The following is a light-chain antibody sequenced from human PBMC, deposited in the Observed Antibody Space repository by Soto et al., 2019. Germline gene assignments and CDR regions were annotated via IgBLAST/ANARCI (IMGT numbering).Light chain of an antibody. CDR3: GSITRSSTSV. Sequence: QSVLTQPPSVSGAPGHRVTISCNGSYSNIGEGYEVHWYQQLPGTAPKLIIYDVTKRPSGVSNRFSGSKSGNTASLTISGIQAEDEGDYYCGSITRSSTSVFGTGTKLTVL. V-gene: IGLV1-40*01. J-gene: IGLJ1*01. CDR2: DVT. CDR1: YSNIGEGYE.